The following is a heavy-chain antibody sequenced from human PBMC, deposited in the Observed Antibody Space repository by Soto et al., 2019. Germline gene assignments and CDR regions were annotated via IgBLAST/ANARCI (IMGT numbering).Heavy chain of an antibody. J-gene: IGHJ5*02. D-gene: IGHD7-27*01. Sequence: PGGSLRLSCEASGFNFSDYGVHWVRQVPGKGLDWLAIIWYDGSNTFYADSVKGRFTISRDNSKNTVYLQMDRLSVDDTGVYYCVRDRESRSSWGWLDPWGQGTVVTVSS. V-gene: IGHV3-33*08. CDR1: GFNFSDYG. CDR3: VRDRESRSSWGWLDP. CDR2: IWYDGSNT.